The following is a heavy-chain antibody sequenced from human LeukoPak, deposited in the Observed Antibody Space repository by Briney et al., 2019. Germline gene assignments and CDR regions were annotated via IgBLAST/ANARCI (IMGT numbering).Heavy chain of an antibody. CDR1: GYTFTNYY. D-gene: IGHD6-6*01. CDR2: INSSGGST. Sequence: ASVKDSCKASGYTFTNYYMHWVRQAPGQGLEWMGIINSSGGSTTYAQKFQGRVTMTRDTSTSTVYMEVSSLRSEDTAVYYCARQAQTAFDIWGQGTMVTVSS. CDR3: ARQAQTAFDI. J-gene: IGHJ3*02. V-gene: IGHV1-46*01.